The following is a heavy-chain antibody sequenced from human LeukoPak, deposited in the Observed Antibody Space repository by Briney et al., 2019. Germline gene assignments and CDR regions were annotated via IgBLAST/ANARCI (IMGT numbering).Heavy chain of an antibody. CDR2: IYSGGTT. CDR1: GGSLSNNNYY. D-gene: IGHD5-24*01. J-gene: IGHJ4*02. V-gene: IGHV3-53*01. Sequence: PSETLSLTCTVSGGSLSNNNYYWGWIRQPPGKGLEWVSLIYSGGTTYYADSVKGRFTISRDNSKNTLYLQMNSLTAEDTAVYYCARTFLSGDGYKVGYFDYWGQGTLVTVSS. CDR3: ARTFLSGDGYKVGYFDY.